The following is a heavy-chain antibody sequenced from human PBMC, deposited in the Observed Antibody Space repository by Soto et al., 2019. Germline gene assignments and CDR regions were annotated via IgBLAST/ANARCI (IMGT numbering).Heavy chain of an antibody. V-gene: IGHV3-30-3*01. CDR1: GFTFSSYA. CDR3: ARVQDSTVTTLIDY. D-gene: IGHD4-17*01. Sequence: GGSLRLSCAASGFTFSSYAMHWVRQAPGKGLEWVAVISYDGSNKYYADSVKGRFTISRDNSKNTLYLQMNSLRAEDADVYYCARVQDSTVTTLIDYWGQGTLVTVSS. J-gene: IGHJ4*02. CDR2: ISYDGSNK.